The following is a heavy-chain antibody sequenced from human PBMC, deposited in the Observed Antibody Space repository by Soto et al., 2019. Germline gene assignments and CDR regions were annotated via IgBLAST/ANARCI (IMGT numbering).Heavy chain of an antibody. CDR1: GGSISSYY. Sequence: SETLSLTCTVSGGSISSYYWSWIRQPPGKGLEWIGYIYYSGSTNYNPSLKSRVTISVDTSKNQFSLKLSSVTAADTAVYYCASSAIRDILTGSIRGGYYFDYWGQGTLVTVSS. D-gene: IGHD3-9*01. J-gene: IGHJ4*02. V-gene: IGHV4-59*01. CDR2: IYYSGST. CDR3: ASSAIRDILTGSIRGGYYFDY.